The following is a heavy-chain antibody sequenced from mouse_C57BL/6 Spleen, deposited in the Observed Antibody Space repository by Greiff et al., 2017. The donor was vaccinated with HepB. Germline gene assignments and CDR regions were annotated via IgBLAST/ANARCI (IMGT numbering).Heavy chain of an antibody. D-gene: IGHD1-1*01. Sequence: QVQLQQPGAELVKPGASVKLSCKASGYNFTSYWMHWVKQRPGRGLEWIGRIDPNSGGTKYNEKFKSKATLTVDKPSSTAYMQLSSLTSEDSAVYYCARPLYYGSSYWYFDVWGTGTTVTVSS. CDR1: GYNFTSYW. J-gene: IGHJ1*03. CDR2: IDPNSGGT. CDR3: ARPLYYGSSYWYFDV. V-gene: IGHV1-72*01.